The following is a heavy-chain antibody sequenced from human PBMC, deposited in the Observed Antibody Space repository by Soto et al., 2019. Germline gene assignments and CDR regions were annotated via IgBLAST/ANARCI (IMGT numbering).Heavy chain of an antibody. V-gene: IGHV3-33*06. D-gene: IGHD3-3*01. J-gene: IGHJ6*02. CDR2: IWYDGSNK. CDR1: GFTFSSYG. Sequence: TGGSLRLSCAASGFTFSSYGMHWVRQAPGKGLEWVAVIWYDGSNKYYADSVKGRFTISRDNSKNTLYLQMNSLRAEDTAVYYCVKDLTIFGVVIDYRADAWGQGTTVTVSS. CDR3: VKDLTIFGVVIDYRADA.